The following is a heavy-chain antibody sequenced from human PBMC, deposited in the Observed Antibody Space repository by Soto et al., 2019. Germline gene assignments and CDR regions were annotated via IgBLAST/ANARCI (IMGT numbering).Heavy chain of an antibody. J-gene: IGHJ4*02. D-gene: IGHD2-2*01. CDR2: ISYSGRS. V-gene: IGHV4-31*03. CDR3: ARATPAGSADF. CDR1: GGSNIRDGYY. Sequence: QVQLQGSGPVLVKPSQTLSLTCTVSGGSNIRDGYYWSWIRQHPGKGLEWIAYISYSGRSYSNPSLKSRVTISADTCKNQCSLRLTSVTAAVTAVYFCARATPAGSADFWGQGTLVTVSS.